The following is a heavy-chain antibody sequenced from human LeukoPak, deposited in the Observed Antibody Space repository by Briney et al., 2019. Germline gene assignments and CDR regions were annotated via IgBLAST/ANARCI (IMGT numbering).Heavy chain of an antibody. Sequence: SETVSLTCSVSGDSVSRSDSYWDWIRQPPGKGLEWIGTIYYSGRTYYSPSLKSRVTMSVDPSNNQFSLNLRSVTAADTALYYCARRRYYDGSGYLEWGQGTLLSVSS. D-gene: IGHD3-22*01. CDR1: GDSVSRSDSY. CDR3: ARRRYYDGSGYLE. V-gene: IGHV4-39*01. CDR2: IYYSGRT. J-gene: IGHJ1*01.